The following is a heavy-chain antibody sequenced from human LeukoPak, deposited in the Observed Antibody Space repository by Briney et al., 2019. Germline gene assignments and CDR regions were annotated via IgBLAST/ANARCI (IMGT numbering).Heavy chain of an antibody. CDR3: XXXXXXXXXXXXXXXXXXYYYYYGMDV. CDR2: ISGSGGST. CDR1: GFTFSSYA. Sequence: PGGSLRLSCAASGFTFSSYAMSWVRQAPGKGLEWVSAISGSGGSTYYADSVKGRFTISRDNSKNTLYLQMNSLRAEDTAVYYXXXXXXXXXXXXXXXXXXXYYYYYGMDVWGQGTTVTVSS. J-gene: IGHJ6*02. V-gene: IGHV3-23*01.